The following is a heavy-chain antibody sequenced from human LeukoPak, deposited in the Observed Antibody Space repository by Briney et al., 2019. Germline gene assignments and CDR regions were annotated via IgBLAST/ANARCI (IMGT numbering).Heavy chain of an antibody. J-gene: IGHJ4*02. CDR3: ARRVDTAFGSDFDY. D-gene: IGHD5-18*01. CDR2: IYYNGNT. V-gene: IGHV4-59*08. Sequence: NPSETLSLTCSVSDGSINSYYWNWIRRPPGKGLEWIGYIYYNGNTNYSPSLKSRVTMSVDTSKNLFSLKLSSVTAADTAMYYCARRVDTAFGSDFDYWGQGTLVTVSS. CDR1: DGSINSYY.